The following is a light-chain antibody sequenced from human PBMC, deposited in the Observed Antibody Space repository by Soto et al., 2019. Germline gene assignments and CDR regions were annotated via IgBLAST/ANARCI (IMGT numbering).Light chain of an antibody. Sequence: DIPMTQSPSSLSASVGDRVTITCRASQGIGNYLAWYQQKPGKVPKLLIYAAYTLQSGVPSRFSGSGSGTDFTLTISSLQPEDVATYYCQKYNSAPWTFGQGTKVDI. V-gene: IGKV1-27*01. CDR1: QGIGNY. J-gene: IGKJ1*01. CDR2: AAY. CDR3: QKYNSAPWT.